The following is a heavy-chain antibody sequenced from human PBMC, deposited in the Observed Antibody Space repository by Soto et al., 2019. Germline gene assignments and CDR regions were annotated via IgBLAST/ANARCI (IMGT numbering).Heavy chain of an antibody. CDR1: GASISGSYYY. D-gene: IGHD1-20*01. CDR2: VFYTGFT. V-gene: IGHV4-39*01. J-gene: IGHJ4*02. CDR3: ATSQKGYNWNYFDH. Sequence: SETLSLTCAVSGASISGSYYYWAWLRQSPGKGPEWIGGVFYTGFTSYNPSLESRVSVSVDTSKSQFSLKLSAVTAADTAVYYCATSQKGYNWNYFDHWGQGAMVTVSS.